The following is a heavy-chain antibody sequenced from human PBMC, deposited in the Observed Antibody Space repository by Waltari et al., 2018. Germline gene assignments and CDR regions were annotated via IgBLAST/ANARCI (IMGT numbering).Heavy chain of an antibody. D-gene: IGHD6-13*01. CDR3: ASGGRTEVQQLGLRAYYYYGMDV. J-gene: IGHJ6*02. V-gene: IGHV4-31*03. CDR2: IYHSGST. Sequence: QVQLQESGPGLVKPSQTLSLTCTVSGGSISSGGYYWSWIRQHPGKGLEWIGYIYHSGSTYYNPSRKSRVTIAVDRSKNQFSLKLSSVTAGDTAVYYCASGGRTEVQQLGLRAYYYYGMDVWGQGTTVTVSS. CDR1: GGSISSGGYY.